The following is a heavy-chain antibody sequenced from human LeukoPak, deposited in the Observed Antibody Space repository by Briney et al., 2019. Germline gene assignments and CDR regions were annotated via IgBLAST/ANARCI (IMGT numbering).Heavy chain of an antibody. J-gene: IGHJ4*02. Sequence: PSETLSLTCTVSGGSISNSYYYWGWIRQPPGKGLEWIGSIYYSGNTYYNPSLKSRVTISVDTSKNQFSLKLSSVTAADTAVYYCARAVGYYYGSGSYYNVLYFDYWGQGTLVTVSS. CDR1: GGSISNSYYY. V-gene: IGHV4-39*01. D-gene: IGHD3-10*01. CDR3: ARAVGYYYGSGSYYNVLYFDY. CDR2: IYYSGNT.